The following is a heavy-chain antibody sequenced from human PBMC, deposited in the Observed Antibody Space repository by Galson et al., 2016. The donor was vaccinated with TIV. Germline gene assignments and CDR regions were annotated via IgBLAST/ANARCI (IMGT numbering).Heavy chain of an antibody. D-gene: IGHD3-9*01. J-gene: IGHJ4*02. CDR1: GSIFSTYT. Sequence: SVKVSCKASGSIFSTYTIFWVRQAPGQGLEWMGWISAFHGQTDYAQKFQGRVTITTDTSTSTSYMELTSLRSDDTAVYYCARWVQINSGVLTYFFDYWGQGTVVTVPS. CDR2: ISAFHGQT. V-gene: IGHV1-18*01. CDR3: ARWVQINSGVLTYFFDY.